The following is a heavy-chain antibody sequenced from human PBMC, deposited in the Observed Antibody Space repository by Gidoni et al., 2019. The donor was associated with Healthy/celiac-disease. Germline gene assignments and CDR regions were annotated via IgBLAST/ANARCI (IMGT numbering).Heavy chain of an antibody. D-gene: IGHD3-9*01. J-gene: IGHJ6*02. Sequence: QVQLVESGGGVVQPGRSRRLSCAASGFTFSSSGVHWVRQDPCKGREWVSVIWYDGINKYYADSVQGRFTISRDNSKNTLYLQMNSLRAEDTAVYYCARDRGYDILTGDYYYYGMDVWGQGTTVTVSS. V-gene: IGHV3-33*01. CDR3: ARDRGYDILTGDYYYYGMDV. CDR2: IWYDGINK. CDR1: GFTFSSSG.